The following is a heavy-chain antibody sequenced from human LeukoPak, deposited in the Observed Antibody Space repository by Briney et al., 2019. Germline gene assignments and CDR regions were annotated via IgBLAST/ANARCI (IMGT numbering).Heavy chain of an antibody. CDR2: IYSGGST. Sequence: GGSLRLSCAASGFTVSSNYMSWVRQAPGRGLEWVSVIYSGGSTYYADSVKGRFTISRDNSKNTLYLQMNSLRAEDTAVYYCARLFGESPFYYYYYMDVWGKGTTVTISS. D-gene: IGHD3-10*02. V-gene: IGHV3-53*01. CDR1: GFTVSSNY. J-gene: IGHJ6*03. CDR3: ARLFGESPFYYYYYMDV.